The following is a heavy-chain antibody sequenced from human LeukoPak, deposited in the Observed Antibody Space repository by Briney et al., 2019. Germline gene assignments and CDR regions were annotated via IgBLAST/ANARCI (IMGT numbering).Heavy chain of an antibody. CDR2: INVSPAYI. D-gene: IGHD7-27*01. Sequence: GESLRLSCAASGFSFSSYSMRWVRQAPGKGLEWVASINVSPAYISYADSVKGRFTISRDNAKNSLYLQMNSLRAEDTAVYFCARDLNWGAGALDIWGQGTMVTISS. CDR3: ARDLNWGAGALDI. J-gene: IGHJ3*02. CDR1: GFSFSSYS. V-gene: IGHV3-21*01.